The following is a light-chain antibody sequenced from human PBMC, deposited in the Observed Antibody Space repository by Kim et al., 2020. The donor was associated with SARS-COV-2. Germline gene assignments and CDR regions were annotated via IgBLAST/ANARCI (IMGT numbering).Light chain of an antibody. V-gene: IGKV3-11*01. J-gene: IGKJ2*01. Sequence: SLSPGESATLSCRASQSISNNLIWYQQKPGQAPRPLIYDASKRATGIPARFSCSGSGTDFTLTISSLEPEDFAVYYCQQRSTWPQTFGQGTKLEIK. CDR3: QQRSTWPQT. CDR2: DAS. CDR1: QSISNN.